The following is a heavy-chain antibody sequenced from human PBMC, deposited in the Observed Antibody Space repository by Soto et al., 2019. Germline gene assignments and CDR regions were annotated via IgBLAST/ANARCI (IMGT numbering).Heavy chain of an antibody. CDR2: IYHSGST. CDR1: GGSISSGGYS. Sequence: PSETLSLTCAVSGGSISSGGYSWSWIRQPPGKGLEWIGYIYHSGSTYYNPSLKSRVTISVDTSKNQFSLKLISVTAADTAVYYCARHWITMVRGVCHFDYWGQGTLVTVSS. J-gene: IGHJ4*02. V-gene: IGHV4-30-2*03. D-gene: IGHD3-10*01. CDR3: ARHWITMVRGVCHFDY.